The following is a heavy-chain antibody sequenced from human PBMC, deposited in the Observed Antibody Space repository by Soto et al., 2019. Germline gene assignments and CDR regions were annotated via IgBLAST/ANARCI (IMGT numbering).Heavy chain of an antibody. Sequence: QVRLVESGGGLVKPGGSLRLSCAVSGFIFSDYYMTWTRQAPGTGLEWVSYISSSTSHTNYADSVKGRFTISRDNAKNSLFLQMNSLRAEDTDVYYCARGRGAAADYVDFWGQGTLVTVSS. V-gene: IGHV3-11*05. CDR2: ISSSTSHT. CDR1: GFIFSDYY. CDR3: ARGRGAAADYVDF. J-gene: IGHJ4*02. D-gene: IGHD1-26*01.